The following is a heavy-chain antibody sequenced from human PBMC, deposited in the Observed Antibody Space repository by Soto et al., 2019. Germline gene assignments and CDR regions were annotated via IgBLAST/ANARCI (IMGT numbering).Heavy chain of an antibody. CDR1: GGSITSGDYY. CDR3: ASGSTVINTLDF. V-gene: IGHV4-30-4*01. D-gene: IGHD4-17*01. CDR2: NYYGGST. J-gene: IGHJ4*02. Sequence: QVQLQESGPGLVKPSQTLSLTCTVSGGSITSGDYYWSWIRQPPGKGLEWVGYNYYGGSTYYNPCIESRITISLDTAKNPFSLELTSVTAADTAVYYCASGSTVINTLDFWGQGTLVTVSS.